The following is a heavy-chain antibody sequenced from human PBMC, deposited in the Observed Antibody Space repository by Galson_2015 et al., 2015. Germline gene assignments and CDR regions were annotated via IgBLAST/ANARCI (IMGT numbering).Heavy chain of an antibody. J-gene: IGHJ4*02. CDR2: XSGSYTI. Sequence: SLRLSCAASGFXXXXYXMNWVXXXXGXXXEXVXXXSGSYTIYYADSVKGRFTISRDNAKNSLYLQMNSLRDEDTAVYYCARRSSGNSFDYWGRGTLVTVSS. CDR3: ARRSSGNSFDY. CDR1: GFXXXXYX. V-gene: IGHV3-69-1*01. D-gene: IGHD1-26*01.